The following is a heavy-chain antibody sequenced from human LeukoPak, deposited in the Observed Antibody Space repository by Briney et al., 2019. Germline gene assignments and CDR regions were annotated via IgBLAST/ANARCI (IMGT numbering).Heavy chain of an antibody. CDR2: ISGDGNAK. Sequence: PGGSLRLSCAASGFSFSSYSRNWVRQAPGKGLERVSYISGDGNAKHYTDSVKGRFTISRDNAKNALYLQMNSLRAEDTAVYFCARDYVYAFDYWGQGTLVTVSS. V-gene: IGHV3-48*01. J-gene: IGHJ4*02. CDR3: ARDYVYAFDY. D-gene: IGHD2/OR15-2a*01. CDR1: GFSFSSYS.